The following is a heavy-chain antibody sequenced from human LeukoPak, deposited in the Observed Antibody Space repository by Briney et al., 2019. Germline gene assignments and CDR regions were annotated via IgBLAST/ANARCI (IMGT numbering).Heavy chain of an antibody. D-gene: IGHD5-12*01. CDR2: TSSSSSTI. Sequence: PGGSLRLSCTASGFTFTSYSMNWVRQAPGKGLEWVSYTSSSSSTIYYADSVKGRFTISRDNAKNSLYLQKSSLRDEDTAVYYCANIRYSGYDSFDYWGQGTLVTVSS. J-gene: IGHJ4*02. CDR1: GFTFTSYS. V-gene: IGHV3-48*02. CDR3: ANIRYSGYDSFDY.